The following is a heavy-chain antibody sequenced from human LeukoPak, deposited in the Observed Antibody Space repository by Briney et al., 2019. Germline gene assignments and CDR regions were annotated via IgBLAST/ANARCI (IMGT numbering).Heavy chain of an antibody. CDR2: IRSDGSNK. J-gene: IGHJ4*02. CDR1: GFTFSSYG. D-gene: IGHD6-19*01. Sequence: PGGSLRLSCAASGFTFSSYGMHWVRQAPGKGLEWVAFIRSDGSNKYYADSVKGRFTISRDNSKNTLYLQMNSLRAEDTAVYYCAKQQWLVRTKGGTSFDYWGQGTLVTVSS. CDR3: AKQQWLVRTKGGTSFDY. V-gene: IGHV3-30*02.